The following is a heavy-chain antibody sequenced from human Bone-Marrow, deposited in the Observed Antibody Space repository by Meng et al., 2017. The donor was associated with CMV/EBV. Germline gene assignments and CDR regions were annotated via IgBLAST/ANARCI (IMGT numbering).Heavy chain of an antibody. CDR1: GFSLCTSGVG. V-gene: IGHV2-5*02. CDR3: AHLTVTTYYFDY. D-gene: IGHD4-17*01. CDR2: IYWDDDK. Sequence: ALKASCPPRLNPTQPLTLTCTFSGFSLCTSGVGVGLIRPPPGKALGWLALIYWDDDKRYSPSLKSRLTITKDTSKNQVVLTMTNMDPVDTATYYCAHLTVTTYYFDYWGQGTLVTVSS. J-gene: IGHJ4*02.